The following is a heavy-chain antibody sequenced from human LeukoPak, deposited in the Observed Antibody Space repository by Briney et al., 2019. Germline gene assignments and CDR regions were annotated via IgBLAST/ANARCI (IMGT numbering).Heavy chain of an antibody. CDR2: IYYSGST. CDR3: ASRPAGSTWYGVFDY. Sequence: SETLSLTCTVSGGSISSHYWSWIRQPPGKGLEWIGYIYYSGSTNYNPSLKGRVTMSLDTSRDQFSLRLSSVTAADTAIYYCASRPAGSTWYGVFDYWSQGTLVTVSS. D-gene: IGHD6-13*01. J-gene: IGHJ4*02. V-gene: IGHV4-59*11. CDR1: GGSISSHY.